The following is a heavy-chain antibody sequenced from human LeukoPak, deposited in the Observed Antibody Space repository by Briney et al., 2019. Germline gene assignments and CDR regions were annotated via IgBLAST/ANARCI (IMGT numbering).Heavy chain of an antibody. D-gene: IGHD6-19*01. Sequence: EASVKVSCKVSGYTLTELSMHWVRQAPGKGLEWMGGFDPEDGETIYAQKFQGRVTMTEDTSTDTAYMELSSLRSEDTAVYYCATDYLGRYSRGALDYWGQGTLVTVSS. CDR3: ATDYLGRYSRGALDY. V-gene: IGHV1-24*01. J-gene: IGHJ4*02. CDR2: FDPEDGET. CDR1: GYTLTELS.